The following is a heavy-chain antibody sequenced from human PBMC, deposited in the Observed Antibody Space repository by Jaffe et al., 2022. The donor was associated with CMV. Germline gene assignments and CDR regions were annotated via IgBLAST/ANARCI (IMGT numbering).Heavy chain of an antibody. CDR1: GGSFSGYY. CDR3: ARGHGDSDAFDI. V-gene: IGHV4-34*01. J-gene: IGHJ3*02. D-gene: IGHD4-17*01. CDR2: INHSGST. Sequence: QVQLQQWGAGLLKPSETLSLTCAVYGGSFSGYYWSWIRQPPGKGLEWIGEINHSGSTNYNPSLKSRVTISVDTSKNQFSLKLSSVTAADTAVYYCARGHGDSDAFDIWGQGTMVTVSS.